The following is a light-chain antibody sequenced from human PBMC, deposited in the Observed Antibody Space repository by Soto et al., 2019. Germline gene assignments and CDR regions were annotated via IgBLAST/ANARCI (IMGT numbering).Light chain of an antibody. CDR2: DAS. J-gene: IGKJ3*01. V-gene: IGKV3-20*01. CDR1: QSVNSNY. CDR3: QQSGSAPFT. Sequence: GLTGRTVRASLSPGQRANLPSRASQSVNSNYLAWYQQKTGQTPRILIYDASSRATGIPARISGSGSGTDFTLTISSLEPEDFAVYYCQQSGSAPFTFGPGTKVDIK.